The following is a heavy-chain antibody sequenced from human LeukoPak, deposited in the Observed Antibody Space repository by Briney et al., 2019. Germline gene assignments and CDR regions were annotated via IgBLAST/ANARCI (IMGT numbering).Heavy chain of an antibody. Sequence: PSQTLSLTCTVSGGSISSGGYYWSRIRQPPGKGLEWIGYIYHSGSTNYNPSLKSRVTISVDKSKNQFSLKLSSVTAADTAVYYCASHPGELRVGSTDYWGQGTLVTVSS. CDR3: ASHPGELRVGSTDY. J-gene: IGHJ4*02. D-gene: IGHD3-10*01. V-gene: IGHV4-30-2*01. CDR1: GGSISSGGYY. CDR2: IYHSGST.